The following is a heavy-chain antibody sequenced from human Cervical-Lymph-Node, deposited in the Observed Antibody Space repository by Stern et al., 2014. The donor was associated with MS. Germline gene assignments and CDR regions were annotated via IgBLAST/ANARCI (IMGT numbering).Heavy chain of an antibody. CDR3: AREVAGHRLGMMDV. V-gene: IGHV1-46*01. J-gene: IGHJ6*02. D-gene: IGHD6-19*01. CDR1: GYTFTSYY. Sequence: QMQLVQSGAEVKKPGASVKVSCKASGYTFTSYYMHWVRQAPGQGLEWMGIINPSGGSTSHAQKFQGRVTMTRDTSTSTVYMELGSLRSDDTAVYYCAREVAGHRLGMMDVWGQGTTVTVSS. CDR2: INPSGGST.